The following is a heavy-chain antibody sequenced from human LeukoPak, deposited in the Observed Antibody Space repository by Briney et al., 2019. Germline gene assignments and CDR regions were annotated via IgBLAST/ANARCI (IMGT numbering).Heavy chain of an antibody. J-gene: IGHJ4*02. V-gene: IGHV3-21*01. CDR2: INSSSSYI. D-gene: IGHD5-12*01. Sequence: GGSLRFSCAASGFTFSSYSMNWVRQAPGKGLKWVSSINSSSSYIYYADSVKGRFTISRDNAKNSLYLQMISLRVEDTAVYYCARPYSGYDYELVFDYWGQGTLVTVSS. CDR3: ARPYSGYDYELVFDY. CDR1: GFTFSSYS.